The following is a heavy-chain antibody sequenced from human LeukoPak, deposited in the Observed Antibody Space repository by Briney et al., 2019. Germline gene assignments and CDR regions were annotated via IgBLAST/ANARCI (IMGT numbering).Heavy chain of an antibody. V-gene: IGHV4-59*01. CDR1: GGSISSYY. Sequence: PSETLSLTCTVSGGSISSYYWSWIRQPPGKGLEWIGYIYYSGSTNYNPSLKSRVTISVDTSKNQFSLKLSSVTAADTAVYYCARFSPGEYYYYYYYMDVWGKGTTVTVSS. D-gene: IGHD3-10*01. CDR2: IYYSGST. CDR3: ARFSPGEYYYYYYYMDV. J-gene: IGHJ6*03.